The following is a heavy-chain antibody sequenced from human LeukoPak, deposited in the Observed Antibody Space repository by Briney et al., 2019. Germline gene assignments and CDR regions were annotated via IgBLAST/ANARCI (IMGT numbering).Heavy chain of an antibody. CDR2: ISAYNGNT. V-gene: IGHV1-18*01. CDR3: ARVYGDYVSRDWFDP. J-gene: IGHJ5*02. CDR1: GYTFTSYG. Sequence: GASVKVSCKASGYTFTSYGISWVRQAPGQGLEWRGWISAYNGNTNYAQKLQGRVTTTTDTSTSTAYMELRSLRSDDTAVYYCARVYGDYVSRDWFDPWGQGTLATVSS. D-gene: IGHD4-17*01.